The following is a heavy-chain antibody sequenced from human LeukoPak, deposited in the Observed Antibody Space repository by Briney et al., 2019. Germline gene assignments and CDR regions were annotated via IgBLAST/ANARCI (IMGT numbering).Heavy chain of an antibody. CDR2: INPNSGGT. D-gene: IGHD6-13*01. CDR3: ARVTAGGHYYYGMDV. J-gene: IGHJ6*02. Sequence: GASVKVSCKASGYTFTGYYMHWVRQAPGQGLEWMGWINPNSGGTNYAQKFQGRVTMTRDTSISTAYMELSRLRSDDTAVYYCARVTAGGHYYYGMDVWGQGTTVTVSS. CDR1: GYTFTGYY. V-gene: IGHV1-2*02.